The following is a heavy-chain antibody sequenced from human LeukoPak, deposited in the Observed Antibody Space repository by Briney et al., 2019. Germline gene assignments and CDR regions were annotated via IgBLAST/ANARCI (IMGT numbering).Heavy chain of an antibody. CDR2: ISYDGSNK. J-gene: IGHJ4*02. Sequence: PGVSLRLSCAASGFTFSSYAMHWVRQAPGKGLEWVAVISYDGSNKYYADSVKGRFTISRDNSRNTLYLQMDSLRAEDTAVYYCARDLVATIEGFDYWGQGTLVTVSS. V-gene: IGHV3-30-3*01. CDR1: GFTFSSYA. D-gene: IGHD5-12*01. CDR3: ARDLVATIEGFDY.